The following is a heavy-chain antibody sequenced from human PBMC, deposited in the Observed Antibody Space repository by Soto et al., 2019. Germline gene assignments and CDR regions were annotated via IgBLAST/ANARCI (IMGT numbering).Heavy chain of an antibody. CDR3: AGSLLFDS. V-gene: IGHV3-23*01. Sequence: DVQLMESGGGLVQPGGSLRLTCAASGFTFRNYAMNWVRQSPGKGLEWVSTIVVSGDTTYYADSVKGRFTISRDDSKNSLYMQMHGLRFEDTAVYCCAGSLLFDSWGQGTLVTVSS. D-gene: IGHD2-21*01. CDR1: GFTFRNYA. J-gene: IGHJ4*02. CDR2: IVVSGDTT.